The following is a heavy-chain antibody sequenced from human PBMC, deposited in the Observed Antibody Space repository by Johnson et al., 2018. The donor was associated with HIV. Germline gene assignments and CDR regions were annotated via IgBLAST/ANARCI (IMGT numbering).Heavy chain of an antibody. CDR3: SSDQLCSKIEFSFYAFDM. CDR1: GFTFSDYY. CDR2: LSWNGGTI. Sequence: QVQLVESGGGLVKPGGSLRLSCAASGFTFSDYYMSWIRQAPGKGLEWISGLSWNGGTIGYADSVKGRFTISRDNAQSSLYLQMDSLRPEDTAFYFCSSDQLCSKIEFSFYAFDMWGQGTLVTVSS. D-gene: IGHD3-16*01. J-gene: IGHJ3*02. V-gene: IGHV3-11*01.